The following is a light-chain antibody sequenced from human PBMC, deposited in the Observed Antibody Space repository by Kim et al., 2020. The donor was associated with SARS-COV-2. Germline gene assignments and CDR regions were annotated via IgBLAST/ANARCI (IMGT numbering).Light chain of an antibody. Sequence: EIVLTQSPGTLSLSPGERATLSCRASQSVSSSYLAWYQQKPGQAPRLLIHGASSRATGSPDRFSGSGSGTDFTLTISRLEPEDFAVYYCQQYGSSPYTFGKETKLEI. V-gene: IGKV3-20*01. J-gene: IGKJ2*01. CDR2: GAS. CDR1: QSVSSSY. CDR3: QQYGSSPYT.